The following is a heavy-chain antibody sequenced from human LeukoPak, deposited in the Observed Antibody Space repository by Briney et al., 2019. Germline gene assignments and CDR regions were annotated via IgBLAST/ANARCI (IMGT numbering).Heavy chain of an antibody. CDR3: ATDRGYGMDV. J-gene: IGHJ6*02. CDR1: GFTVSSLW. Sequence: GGSLRLSCAVSGFTVSSLWMHWVRQAPGQGLVWVSHIKSDGGVTTYADSVKGRFTISRDNAKNTLYLQMNSLRVEDTAVHYCATDRGYGMDVWGQGTTVTVSS. CDR2: IKSDGGVT. V-gene: IGHV3-74*01.